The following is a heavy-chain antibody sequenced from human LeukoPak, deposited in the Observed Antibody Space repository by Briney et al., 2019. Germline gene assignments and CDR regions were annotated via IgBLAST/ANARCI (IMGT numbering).Heavy chain of an antibody. CDR2: ISAYNGNT. V-gene: IGHV1-18*01. CDR1: GYTFTSYG. Sequence: GASVKVSCKASGYTFTSYGISWVRQAPGQGLEWMGWISAYNGNTNYAQKLQGRVTMTTDTSTSTAYMELRSLRSDDPAVYYCARSPAVVATDYFGYWGQGTLVTVSS. J-gene: IGHJ4*02. CDR3: ARSPAVVATDYFGY. D-gene: IGHD5-12*01.